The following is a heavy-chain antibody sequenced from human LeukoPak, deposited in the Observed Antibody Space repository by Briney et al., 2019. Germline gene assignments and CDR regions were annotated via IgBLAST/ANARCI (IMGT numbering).Heavy chain of an antibody. CDR3: TRDPPAVAINAYA. CDR1: GVSVSSNF. Sequence: GGSLRLSCAASGVSVSSNFMIWVRQAPGKGLEWVSLIYSGGETSYADSVKGRFSISRDNSKNTLYLQMNSLRVEDTAVYYCTRDPPAVAINAYAWGQGTLVTVSS. CDR2: IYSGGET. V-gene: IGHV3-66*01. D-gene: IGHD6-13*01. J-gene: IGHJ5*02.